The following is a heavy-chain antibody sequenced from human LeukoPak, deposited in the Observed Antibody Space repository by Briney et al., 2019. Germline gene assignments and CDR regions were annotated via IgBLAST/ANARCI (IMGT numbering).Heavy chain of an antibody. D-gene: IGHD3-3*01. V-gene: IGHV4-34*01. CDR2: INHSGST. Sequence: PSETLSLTCTVSGGSFSSYYWSWIRQPPGKGLEWIGEINHSGSTNYNPSLKSRVTISVDTSKNQFSLKLSSVTAADTAVYYCAGGRYYDFWSGYGQSFDYWGQGTLVTVSS. CDR1: GGSFSSYY. J-gene: IGHJ4*02. CDR3: AGGRYYDFWSGYGQSFDY.